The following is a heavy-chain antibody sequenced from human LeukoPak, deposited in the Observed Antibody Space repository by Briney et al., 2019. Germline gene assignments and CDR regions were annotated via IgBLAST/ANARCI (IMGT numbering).Heavy chain of an antibody. Sequence: PGGSLRLSCAASGFTFDDYGMSWVRQAPGKGLEWVSAISGSGGSTYYADSVKGRFTISRDNSKNTLYLQMNSLRAEDTAVFYCAFRGDRLDYYFDYWGQGTLVTVSS. D-gene: IGHD3-10*01. V-gene: IGHV3-23*01. CDR2: ISGSGGST. CDR3: AFRGDRLDYYFDY. CDR1: GFTFDDYG. J-gene: IGHJ4*02.